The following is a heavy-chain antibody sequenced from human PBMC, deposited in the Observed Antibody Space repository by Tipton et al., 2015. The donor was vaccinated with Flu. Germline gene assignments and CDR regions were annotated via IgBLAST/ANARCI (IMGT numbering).Heavy chain of an antibody. CDR2: IYYSGST. CDR3: ARQGKDTGDYFASFDI. CDR1: GGSITSYY. J-gene: IGHJ3*02. D-gene: IGHD2/OR15-2a*01. V-gene: IGHV4-59*08. Sequence: TLSLTCTVSGGSITSYYWSWIRQPPGKGLEWIGYIYYSGSTNYNPSLKSRVTISVDTSKNQFTLKLSSVTAADTAVYYCARQGKDTGDYFASFDIWGQGTIVTVSS.